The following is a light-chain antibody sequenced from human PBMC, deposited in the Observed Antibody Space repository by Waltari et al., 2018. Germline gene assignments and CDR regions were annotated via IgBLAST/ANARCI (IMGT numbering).Light chain of an antibody. Sequence: QSALTQPRSVSGSPGQSVTISCTGTSSDVGGYNYVSWYQQHQGKAPKLMIYDVSRRPSGVPDRFSGSKSGNTASLTISGLQADDEANYYCSSYADSYTWVFGGGTKLTVL. CDR3: SSYADSYTWV. CDR1: SSDVGGYNY. CDR2: DVS. J-gene: IGLJ3*02. V-gene: IGLV2-11*01.